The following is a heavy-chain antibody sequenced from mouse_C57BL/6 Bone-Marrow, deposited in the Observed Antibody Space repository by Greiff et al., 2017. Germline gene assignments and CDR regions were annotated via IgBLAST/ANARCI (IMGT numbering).Heavy chain of an antibody. Sequence: QVHVKQSGAELVKPGASVKISCKASGYAFSSYWMNWVKQRPGKGLEWIGQIYPGDGDTNYNGKFKGKATLTADKSSSTAYMQLSSLTSEDSAVYVCAREVDYYGLDYWAKAPLSQSPQ. CDR1: GYAFSSYW. D-gene: IGHD1-1*01. J-gene: IGHJ2*01. CDR3: AREVDYYGLDY. CDR2: IYPGDGDT. V-gene: IGHV1-80*01.